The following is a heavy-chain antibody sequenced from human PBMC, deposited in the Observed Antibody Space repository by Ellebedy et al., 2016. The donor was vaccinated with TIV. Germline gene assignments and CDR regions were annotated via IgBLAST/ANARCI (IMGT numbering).Heavy chain of an antibody. Sequence: GGSLRLXCAASGFTFSDSWMSWIRQAPGKGLEWVSYISNSGSSIYYADSVKGRFTISRGSAKNSLYLQMNSLRADDTAVYFCARFPSAWYFDLWGRGTLVTVSS. CDR2: ISNSGSSI. CDR1: GFTFSDSW. J-gene: IGHJ2*01. D-gene: IGHD3-3*01. CDR3: ARFPSAWYFDL. V-gene: IGHV3-11*01.